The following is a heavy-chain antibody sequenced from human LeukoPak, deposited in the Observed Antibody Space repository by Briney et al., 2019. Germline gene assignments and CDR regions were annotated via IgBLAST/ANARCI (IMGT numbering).Heavy chain of an antibody. CDR1: GYTFTGYY. Sequence: ASVKVSCKASGYTFTGYYMHWVRQAPGQGLEWMGWINPNSGGTDYAQKLQGRVTMTRDTSISTAYMELSRLRSDDTAVYYCATRGDYYYDSSGYKNWGQGTLVTVSS. V-gene: IGHV1-2*02. CDR3: ATRGDYYYDSSGYKN. D-gene: IGHD3-22*01. CDR2: INPNSGGT. J-gene: IGHJ4*02.